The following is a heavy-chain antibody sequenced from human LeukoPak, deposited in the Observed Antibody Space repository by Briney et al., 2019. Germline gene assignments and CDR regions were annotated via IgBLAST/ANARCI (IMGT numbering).Heavy chain of an antibody. V-gene: IGHV3-48*02. Sequence: GGSLRLSCAASGFTFSSYSMNWVRQAPGKGLEWVSYISSSSSTIYYADSVKGRFTISGDNAKNSLYLQMNSLRDEDTAVYYCARDEEWELPSLWYFDLWGRGNLVTVSS. CDR3: ARDEEWELPSLWYFDL. CDR1: GFTFSSYS. D-gene: IGHD1-26*01. J-gene: IGHJ2*01. CDR2: ISSSSSTI.